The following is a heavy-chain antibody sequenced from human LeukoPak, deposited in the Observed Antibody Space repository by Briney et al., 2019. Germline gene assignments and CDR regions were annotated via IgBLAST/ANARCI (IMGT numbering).Heavy chain of an antibody. CDR3: ARHLLYRGAHYFDY. D-gene: IGHD2-8*01. J-gene: IGHJ4*02. V-gene: IGHV1-46*01. CDR1: RYTFTSNY. CDR2: INPSGGGA. Sequence: ASVKVSCKASRYTFTSNYFHWVRQAPGQGLEWVGIINPSGGGATYAQKFQGRVTMTRDTSTSTVYMELSSLRSDDTAVYYCARHLLYRGAHYFDYWGQGTLVTVSS.